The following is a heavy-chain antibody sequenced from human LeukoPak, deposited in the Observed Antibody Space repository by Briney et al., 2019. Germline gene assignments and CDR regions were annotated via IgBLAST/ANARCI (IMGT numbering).Heavy chain of an antibody. J-gene: IGHJ4*02. D-gene: IGHD3-9*01. CDR2: IYHSGST. CDR3: ARDEGDYDILTGSFDY. CDR1: GGSISSGGYY. Sequence: SETLSLTCTVSGGSISSGGYYWSWIRQPPGKGLEWIGYIYHSGSTYYNPSLKSRVTISVDRSKNQFSLKLSSVTAADTAVYYCARDEGDYDILTGSFDYWGQGTLVTVSS. V-gene: IGHV4-30-2*01.